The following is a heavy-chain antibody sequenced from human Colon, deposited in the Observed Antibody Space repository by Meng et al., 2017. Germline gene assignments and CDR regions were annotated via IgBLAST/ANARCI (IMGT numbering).Heavy chain of an antibody. CDR3: ARGGYEPFDY. V-gene: IGHV3-74*01. J-gene: IGHJ4*02. Sequence: EGELVESGGGLFQPGGSLRLSCAASGFTFSNYWMHWVRQAPGKGLVWVSRINTDGSSTTYADSVKGRFTISRDNAKNTLYLQVNSLRAEDRAIYYCARGGYEPFDYHGQGTLVTVSS. CDR2: INTDGSST. D-gene: IGHD6-13*01. CDR1: GFTFSNYW.